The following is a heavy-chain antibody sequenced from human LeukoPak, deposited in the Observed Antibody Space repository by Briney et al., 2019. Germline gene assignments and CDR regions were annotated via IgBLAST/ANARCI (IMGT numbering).Heavy chain of an antibody. CDR1: GYTFTDYY. Sequence: ASVKVSCKASGYTFTDYYMHWVRQPPGQGLEWMGWINPNSGGTHYAQKFQGRVTMTTDTSISTAYMELSSLRSDDTAVYYFASPGDHLSGYPSYFDYWGQGTLVTVSS. V-gene: IGHV1-2*02. D-gene: IGHD3-9*01. CDR3: ASPGDHLSGYPSYFDY. J-gene: IGHJ4*02. CDR2: INPNSGGT.